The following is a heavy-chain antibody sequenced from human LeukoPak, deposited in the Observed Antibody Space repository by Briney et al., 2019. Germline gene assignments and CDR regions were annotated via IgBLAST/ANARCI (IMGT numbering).Heavy chain of an antibody. CDR1: GFTFSNAW. Sequence: PGGSLRLSCAASGFTFSNAWMSWVRQAPGKGLEWVGRIKSKTDGGTTDYAAPVKGRFTISRDDSKTTLYLQMNSLRAEDTAVYYCARWYCSSTSCYYDYWGQGTLVTVSS. D-gene: IGHD2-2*01. CDR2: IKSKTDGGTT. CDR3: ARWYCSSTSCYYDY. J-gene: IGHJ4*02. V-gene: IGHV3-15*01.